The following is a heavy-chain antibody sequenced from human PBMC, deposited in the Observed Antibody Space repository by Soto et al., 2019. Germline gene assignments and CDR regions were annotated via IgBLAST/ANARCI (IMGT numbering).Heavy chain of an antibody. CDR2: MNPNSGNT. CDR1: GYTFTSYD. J-gene: IGHJ5*02. Sequence: GASVKVSCKASGYTFTSYDINWVRQATGQGLEWMGWMNPNSGNTGSAQKFQGRVTMTRNASITTAYMELSSLRSEDTAVYYCARKRRDSSSWYNWFDPWGQGTLVTVSS. V-gene: IGHV1-8*01. D-gene: IGHD6-13*01. CDR3: ARKRRDSSSWYNWFDP.